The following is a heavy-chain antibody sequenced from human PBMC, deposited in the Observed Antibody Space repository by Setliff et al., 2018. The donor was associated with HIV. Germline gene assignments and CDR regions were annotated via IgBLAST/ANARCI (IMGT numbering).Heavy chain of an antibody. J-gene: IGHJ3*02. D-gene: IGHD2-8*01. CDR2: IIPNSGGT. CDR1: GYTFTGYY. V-gene: IGHV1-2*06. CDR3: ASKVYCTNGVCLDAFDI. Sequence: GASVKVSCKASGYTFTGYYIHWVRQAPGQGLEWMGRIIPNSGGTNYAQKFQGRVTMTRDTSISTAYMELSRLRSDDTAVYYCASKVYCTNGVCLDAFDIWGRGTKVTVSS.